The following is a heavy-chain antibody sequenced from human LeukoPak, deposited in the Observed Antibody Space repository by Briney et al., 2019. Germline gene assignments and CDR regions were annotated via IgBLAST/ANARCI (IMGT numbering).Heavy chain of an antibody. Sequence: ASETLSLTCAVSGYSISSGYYWGWIRQPPGKGLEWIGSIYHSGSTYYNPSLKSRVTISVDTSKNQFSLKLSSVTAADTAVYYCARVEVVPAAPDYWGQGTLVTVSP. CDR3: ARVEVVPAAPDY. V-gene: IGHV4-38-2*01. CDR2: IYHSGST. CDR1: GYSISSGYY. D-gene: IGHD2-2*01. J-gene: IGHJ4*02.